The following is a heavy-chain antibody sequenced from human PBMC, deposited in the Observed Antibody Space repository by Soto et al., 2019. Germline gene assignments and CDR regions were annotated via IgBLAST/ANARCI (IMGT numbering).Heavy chain of an antibody. V-gene: IGHV4-4*02. CDR2: IYHSGST. J-gene: IGHJ4*02. CDR3: ARQITGTTGFDY. D-gene: IGHD1-7*01. Sequence: QVQLQESGPGLVKPSGTLSLTCAVSSGSISSSNWWTWVRQPPGKGLEWIGEIYHSGSTNYNPSLKSRVTMSVDKSKNQFSLKLSSLTAADTAVYYCARQITGTTGFDYWGQGTLVTFSS. CDR1: SGSISSSNW.